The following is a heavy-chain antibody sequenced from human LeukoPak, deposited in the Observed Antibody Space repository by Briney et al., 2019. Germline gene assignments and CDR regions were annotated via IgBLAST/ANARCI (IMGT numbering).Heavy chain of an antibody. V-gene: IGHV1-69*13. J-gene: IGHJ4*02. CDR2: VIPIFGTA. D-gene: IGHD1-26*01. Sequence: SVKVSCKASGGTFSSYAISWVRQAPGQGLERMGGVIPIFGTANYAQKFQGRVTITADEPTSTAYMELSSLRSEDTAVYYCARGVIVGAITPFDYWGQGTLVTVSS. CDR1: GGTFSSYA. CDR3: ARGVIVGAITPFDY.